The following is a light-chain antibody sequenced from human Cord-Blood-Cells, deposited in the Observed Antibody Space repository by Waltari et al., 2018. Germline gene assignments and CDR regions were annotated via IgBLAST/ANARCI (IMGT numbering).Light chain of an antibody. CDR2: EVS. J-gene: IGLJ1*01. CDR3: SSYTSSSTLYV. V-gene: IGLV2-14*01. Sequence: QSALTQPASVSGSPGQSITISCTGTSSDVGGYNYVSWYQQHPGKAPKPMIYEVSNRPSGVSTRFSGSKSGNTASLTSSGLQAEDEADYYCSSYTSSSTLYVFGTGTKVTVL. CDR1: SSDVGGYNY.